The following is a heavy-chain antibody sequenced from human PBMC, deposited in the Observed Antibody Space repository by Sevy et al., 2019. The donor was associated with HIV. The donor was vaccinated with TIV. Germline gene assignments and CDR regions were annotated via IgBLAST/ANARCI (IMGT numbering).Heavy chain of an antibody. CDR3: AKDRAVVVIYQFGAFDI. D-gene: IGHD3-22*01. CDR1: EFTFSSYW. CDR2: ISGSGGST. J-gene: IGHJ3*02. V-gene: IGHV3-23*01. Sequence: GGSLRLSCAASEFTFSSYWMNWVRQAPGKGLEWVSAISGSGGSTYYADSVKGRFTISRDNSKNTLYLQMNSLRAEDTAVYYCAKDRAVVVIYQFGAFDIWGQGTMVTVSS.